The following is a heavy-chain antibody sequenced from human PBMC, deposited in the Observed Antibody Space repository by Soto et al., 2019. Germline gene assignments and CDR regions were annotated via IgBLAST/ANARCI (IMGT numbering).Heavy chain of an antibody. CDR3: ARGDGTYYYDSSGYSNWFDP. CDR1: GYTFTGYY. J-gene: IGHJ5*02. Sequence: ASVKVSCKASGYTFTGYYMHWVRQAPGQGLEWMGWINPNSGGTNYAQKFQGWVTMTRDTSISTAYMELSRLRSDDTAVYYCARGDGTYYYDSSGYSNWFDPWGQGTLVTVSS. V-gene: IGHV1-2*04. D-gene: IGHD3-22*01. CDR2: INPNSGGT.